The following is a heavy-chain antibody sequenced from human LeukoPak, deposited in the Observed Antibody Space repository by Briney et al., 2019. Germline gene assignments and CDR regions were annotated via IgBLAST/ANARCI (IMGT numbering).Heavy chain of an antibody. CDR2: IYYSGST. J-gene: IGHJ6*02. D-gene: IGHD4-4*01. CDR3: ARDFLHPYSYYYGMDV. Sequence: PSETLSLTCTVSGGSISSYYWSWIRQPPGKGLEWIGYIYYSGSTNYNPSLKSRVTISVDTSKNQFSLKLSSVTAADTAVYYCARDFLHPYSYYYGMDVWGQGTTVTVSS. V-gene: IGHV4-59*01. CDR1: GGSISSYY.